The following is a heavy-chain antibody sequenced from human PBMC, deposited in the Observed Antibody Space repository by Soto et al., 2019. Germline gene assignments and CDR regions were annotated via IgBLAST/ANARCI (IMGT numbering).Heavy chain of an antibody. V-gene: IGHV3-7*05. D-gene: IGHD5-12*01. CDR3: ASSDSGYDGMDLPYYYYGMDV. J-gene: IGHJ6*02. CDR2: IKQDGSEK. CDR1: GFTFSSYW. Sequence: GGSLRLSCAASGFTFSSYWMSWVRQAPGKGLEWVANIKQDGSEKYYVDSVKGRFTNSRDNAKNSLYLQMNSLRAEDTAVYYCASSDSGYDGMDLPYYYYGMDVWGQGTTVTVSS.